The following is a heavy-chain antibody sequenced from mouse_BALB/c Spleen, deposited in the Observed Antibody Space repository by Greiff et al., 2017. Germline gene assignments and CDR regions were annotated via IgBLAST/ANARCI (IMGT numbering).Heavy chain of an antibody. Sequence: EVQLQQSGPGLVKPSQSLSLTCTVTGYSITSDYAWNWIRQFPGNKLEWMGYISYSGSTSYNPSLKSRISITRDTSKNQFFLQLNSVTTEDTATYYCASHIYYDYAFDYWGQGTTLTVSS. CDR1: GYSITSDYA. D-gene: IGHD2-4*01. V-gene: IGHV3-2*02. J-gene: IGHJ2*01. CDR2: ISYSGST. CDR3: ASHIYYDYAFDY.